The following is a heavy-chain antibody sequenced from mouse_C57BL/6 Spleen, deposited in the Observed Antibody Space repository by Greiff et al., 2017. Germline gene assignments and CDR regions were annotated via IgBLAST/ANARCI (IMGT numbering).Heavy chain of an antibody. D-gene: IGHD2-4*01. Sequence: ESGPGMVKPSQSLSLTCTVTGYSIPSCYDWHFLRPPPGNQLEWMGFISYSGSTNYNPSLKSRISITHDTSKNHFFLKLNSVTTEDTATYYCARGLRHYYAMDYWGQGTSVTVSS. CDR2: ISYSGST. J-gene: IGHJ4*01. CDR1: GYSIPSCYD. V-gene: IGHV3-1*01. CDR3: ARGLRHYYAMDY.